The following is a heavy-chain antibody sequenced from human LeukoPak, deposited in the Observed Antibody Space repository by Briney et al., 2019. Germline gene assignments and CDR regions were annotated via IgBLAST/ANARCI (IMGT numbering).Heavy chain of an antibody. J-gene: IGHJ4*02. Sequence: SESLSLTCAVYGGSFSGYYWSWIRQPPGKGLEWIGEINHSGSTNYNPSLKSRVTISVDTSKNQFSLKLSSVTAADTAVYYCARGKPFIVVVVAATRQYYFDYWGQGTLVTVSS. CDR2: INHSGST. V-gene: IGHV4-34*01. CDR1: GGSFSGYY. D-gene: IGHD2-15*01. CDR3: ARGKPFIVVVVAATRQYYFDY.